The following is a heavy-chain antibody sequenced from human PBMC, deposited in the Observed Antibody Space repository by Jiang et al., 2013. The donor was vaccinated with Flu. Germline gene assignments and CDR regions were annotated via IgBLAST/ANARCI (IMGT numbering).Heavy chain of an antibody. CDR2: IIGLLGTA. J-gene: IGHJ5*02. CDR1: GGIFSNHA. D-gene: IGHD1-1*01. V-gene: IGHV1-69*01. Sequence: SGGIFSNHAISWVRQAPGQGLEWMGGIIGLLGTANYAQKFQGRVTITADESTSTAYMELSSLRSEDTAVYYCARDPPGTTRGWFDPWGQGTLVTVSS. CDR3: ARDPPGTTRGWFDP.